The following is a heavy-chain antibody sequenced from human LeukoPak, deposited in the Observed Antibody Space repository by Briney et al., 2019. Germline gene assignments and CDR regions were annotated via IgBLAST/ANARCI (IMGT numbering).Heavy chain of an antibody. CDR2: IKQDGSEK. D-gene: IGHD3-3*01. CDR3: ASSFSDDFWSGHF. J-gene: IGHJ4*02. CDR1: RINHMQW. Sequence: GGSLSLSWAATRINHMQWMSWVREAPGKGLEWVANIKQDGSEKYYVDSVKGRFTISRDNAKKSLFLQMNSLRAQDTAVYYCASSFSDDFWSGHFWGQGTLVTVSS. V-gene: IGHV3-7*01.